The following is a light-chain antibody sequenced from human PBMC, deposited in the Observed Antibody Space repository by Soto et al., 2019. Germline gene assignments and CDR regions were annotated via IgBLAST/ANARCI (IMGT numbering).Light chain of an antibody. V-gene: IGKV3-15*01. J-gene: IGKJ3*01. CDR3: QQYDNWPPTIT. CDR2: GIS. CDR1: QTVSTD. Sequence: EIVLTQSPATLSVSPGERATLSCRSSQTVSTDLAWYQQKPGQAPRLLIFGISTRATGVAARFSGGGSGTEFTLTINNLQSEDFATYYCQQYDNWPPTITFGPGTKVDMK.